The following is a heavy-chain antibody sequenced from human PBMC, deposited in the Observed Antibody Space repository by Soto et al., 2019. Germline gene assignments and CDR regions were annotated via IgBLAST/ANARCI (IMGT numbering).Heavy chain of an antibody. Sequence: PSETLSLTCAVYGGSFSGYYWSWIRQPPGKGLEWIGEINHSVSTNYNPSLKSRVTISVDTSKNQFSLKLSSVTAADTAVYYCARGYKGYGNYYYYGMDVWGQGTTVTVSS. J-gene: IGHJ6*02. CDR3: ARGYKGYGNYYYYGMDV. CDR2: INHSVST. D-gene: IGHD5-18*01. CDR1: GGSFSGYY. V-gene: IGHV4-34*01.